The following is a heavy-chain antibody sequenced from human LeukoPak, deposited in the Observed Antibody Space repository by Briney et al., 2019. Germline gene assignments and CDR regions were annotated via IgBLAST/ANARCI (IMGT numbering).Heavy chain of an antibody. J-gene: IGHJ4*02. CDR3: ARDGERITMIVVVGFFDY. D-gene: IGHD3-22*01. CDR1: GFTFSSYA. Sequence: GGSLRLSCAASGFTFSSYAMHWVRQAPGKGLEWVAVISYDGSNKYYADSVKGRFTISRDNSKNTLYLQMNSLRAEDTAVYYCARDGERITMIVVVGFFDYWGQGTLVTVSS. V-gene: IGHV3-30*04. CDR2: ISYDGSNK.